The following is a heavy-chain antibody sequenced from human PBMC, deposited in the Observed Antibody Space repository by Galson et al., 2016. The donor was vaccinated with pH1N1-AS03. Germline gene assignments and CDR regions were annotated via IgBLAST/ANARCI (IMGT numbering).Heavy chain of an antibody. J-gene: IGHJ5*02. D-gene: IGHD6-19*01. CDR2: TYYRSKWYN. Sequence: CAXSGDSVSSNGAAWNWIRQSPSRGLEWLGRTYYRSKWYNDYAVSVKGRITIYADTSRNQFSLQLNSVIPEDTAVYYCVRERGESSGWKTRWFDPWGQGTLVTVSS. CDR1: GDSVSSNGAA. CDR3: VRERGESSGWKTRWFDP. V-gene: IGHV6-1*01.